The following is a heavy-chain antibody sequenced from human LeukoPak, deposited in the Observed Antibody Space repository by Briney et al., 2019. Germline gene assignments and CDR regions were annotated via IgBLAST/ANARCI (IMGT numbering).Heavy chain of an antibody. V-gene: IGHV1-2*02. J-gene: IGHJ4*02. CDR1: GYTFTGYY. CDR2: INPNSGGT. D-gene: IGHD6-13*01. Sequence: GASVKVSCKASGYTFTGYYMHWVRQAPGQGLEWMGWINPNSGGTNYAQTFQGRVTMTRDTSISTAYMELSRLRSDDTAVYYCARGSIAAAGVFDYWGQGTLVTVSS. CDR3: ARGSIAAAGVFDY.